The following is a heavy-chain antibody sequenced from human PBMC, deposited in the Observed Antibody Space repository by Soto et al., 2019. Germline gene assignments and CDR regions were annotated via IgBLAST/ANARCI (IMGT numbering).Heavy chain of an antibody. CDR2: ISSSSSTI. V-gene: IGHV3-48*02. CDR1: GFTFSSYS. J-gene: IGHJ6*02. Sequence: GSLVLSCAASGFTFSSYSMNGVRQAPGKGLEWVSYISSSSSTIYYADSVKGRFTISRDNAKNSLYLQMNSLRDEDTAVYYCARDRYTAMVTYYYYYGMDVWGQGTTVTVSS. CDR3: ARDRYTAMVTYYYYYGMDV. D-gene: IGHD5-18*01.